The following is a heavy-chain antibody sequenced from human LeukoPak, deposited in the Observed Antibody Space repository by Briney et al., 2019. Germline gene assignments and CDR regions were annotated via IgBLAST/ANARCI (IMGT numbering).Heavy chain of an antibody. CDR1: GYTFTSYY. CDR3: ARGSYYGSGSYVNWFDP. CDR2: INPSGGST. V-gene: IGHV1-46*01. J-gene: IGHJ5*02. Sequence: ASVKVSCKASGYTFTSYYMHWVRQAPGQGLEWMGIINPSGGSTSYAQKFQGRVTMTRDTSTSTVYMELSSLRSEDTAVYYCARGSYYGSGSYVNWFDPWGQGTLVTVSS. D-gene: IGHD3-10*01.